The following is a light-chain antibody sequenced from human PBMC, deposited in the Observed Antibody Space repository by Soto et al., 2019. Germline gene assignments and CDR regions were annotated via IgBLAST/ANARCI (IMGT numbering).Light chain of an antibody. Sequence: QKTQSPSSLSASVEERVIITCLASHSLTNHANCYHQKPGKAPKLLLYKASTLQSGVPSSFNGSGPGTEFPLTPSSLQPDDFPTHYCQHYNSYSEAFGQATKV. J-gene: IGKJ1*01. CDR2: KAS. CDR1: HSLTNH. CDR3: QHYNSYSEA. V-gene: IGKV1-5*03.